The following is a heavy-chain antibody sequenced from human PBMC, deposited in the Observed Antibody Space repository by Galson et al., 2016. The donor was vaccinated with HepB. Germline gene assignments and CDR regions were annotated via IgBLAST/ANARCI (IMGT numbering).Heavy chain of an antibody. CDR2: IKQDGSEK. Sequence: SLRLSCAASGSTFSFYWMSWVRQAPGKGLEWVANIKQDGSEKYYVDSVKGRFTISRDNAKNTLYLQMNSLRAEDTAVYYCAREEGAKAYYYFYGMDVWGQGTTVTVSS. J-gene: IGHJ6*02. CDR3: AREEGAKAYYYFYGMDV. D-gene: IGHD1-26*01. CDR1: GSTFSFYW. V-gene: IGHV3-7*01.